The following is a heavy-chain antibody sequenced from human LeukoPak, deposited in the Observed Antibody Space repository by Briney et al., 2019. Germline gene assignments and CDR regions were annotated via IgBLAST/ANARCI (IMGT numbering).Heavy chain of an antibody. V-gene: IGHV5-51*01. J-gene: IGHJ5*02. CDR2: IYPGDSDT. CDR3: ARASYSSSWYGWFDP. CDR1: GSIFTSYW. Sequence: GASLQISCEGSGSIFTSYWIGWGRPLPGKGLERMGIIYPGDSDTRYSPSFQGQVTISADKSISTAYLQWSSLKASDTAMYYCARASYSSSWYGWFDPWGQGTLVTVSS. D-gene: IGHD6-13*01.